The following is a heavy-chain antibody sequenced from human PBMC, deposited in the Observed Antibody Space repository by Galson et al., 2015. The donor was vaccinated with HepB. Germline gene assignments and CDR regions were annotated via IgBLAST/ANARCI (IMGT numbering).Heavy chain of an antibody. CDR3: AREGYSYSTNWFDP. CDR2: IYYSGST. D-gene: IGHD5-18*01. CDR1: GGSISSGDYY. J-gene: IGHJ5*02. Sequence: LSLTCTVSGGSISSGDYYWSWIRQPPGKGLEWIGYIYYSGSTYYNPSLRSRLTISVDTSENQFSLKLSSVTAADTAVYYCAREGYSYSTNWFDPWGQGTLVTVSS. V-gene: IGHV4-30-4*01.